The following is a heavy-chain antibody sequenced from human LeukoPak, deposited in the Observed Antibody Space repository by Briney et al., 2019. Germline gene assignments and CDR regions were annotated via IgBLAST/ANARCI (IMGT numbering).Heavy chain of an antibody. V-gene: IGHV4-4*02. CDR2: IYHSGST. CDR1: GDSISSSNW. D-gene: IGHD6-19*01. CDR3: ARDRRIAVAGTWGSYYYYGMDV. J-gene: IGHJ6*02. Sequence: SETLSLTCAVSGDSISSSNWWSWVRQPPGKGLEWIGEIYHSGSTNYNPSLKSRVTISVDKSKNQFSLNLSSVTAADTAVYYCARDRRIAVAGTWGSYYYYGMDVWGQGTTVTVSS.